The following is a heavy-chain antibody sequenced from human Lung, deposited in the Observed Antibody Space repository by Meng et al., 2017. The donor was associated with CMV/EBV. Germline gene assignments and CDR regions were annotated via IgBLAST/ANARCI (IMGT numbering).Heavy chain of an antibody. CDR2: ISVKNGEA. Sequence: QVPLVQSVADAKTAGASMKVSCTATGYIFTNYDISWVRQGSGQGLEWMGWISVKNGEAKYPQNFQGRVTMTTDTTTSTAYMELRSLTSDDTAVYYCARYVPNGSFWYFDFWGRGTLVTASS. J-gene: IGHJ2*01. V-gene: IGHV1-18*01. D-gene: IGHD6-13*01. CDR1: GYIFTNYD. CDR3: ARYVPNGSFWYFDF.